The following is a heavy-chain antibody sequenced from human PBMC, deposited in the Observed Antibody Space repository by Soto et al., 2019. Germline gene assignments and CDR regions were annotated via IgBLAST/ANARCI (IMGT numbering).Heavy chain of an antibody. J-gene: IGHJ3*02. D-gene: IGHD2-21*01. Sequence: EVQLLESGGGLVQPGGSLRLSCAASGFTFSSYAMSWVRQAPGKGLEWVSAISGSGGSTYYADSVKGRFTISRDNSKNTLYLQMNSLRAEDTAVYYCAKDPGAYCGGDCYPDAFDIWGQGTMVTVSS. CDR2: ISGSGGST. CDR1: GFTFSSYA. V-gene: IGHV3-23*01. CDR3: AKDPGAYCGGDCYPDAFDI.